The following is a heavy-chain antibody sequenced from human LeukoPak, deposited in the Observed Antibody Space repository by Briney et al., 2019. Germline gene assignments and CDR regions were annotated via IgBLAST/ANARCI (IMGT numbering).Heavy chain of an antibody. CDR2: ISGSGGST. J-gene: IGHJ4*02. CDR3: ARGPAIVVVPPDY. V-gene: IGHV3-23*01. Sequence: GGSLRLSCAASGFTFSSYAMSWVRQAPGKGLEWVSGISGSGGSTYYADSVKGRFTISRDNSKNTLYLQMNSLRAEDTAVYYCARGPAIVVVPPDYWGQGTLVTVSS. D-gene: IGHD2-15*01. CDR1: GFTFSSYA.